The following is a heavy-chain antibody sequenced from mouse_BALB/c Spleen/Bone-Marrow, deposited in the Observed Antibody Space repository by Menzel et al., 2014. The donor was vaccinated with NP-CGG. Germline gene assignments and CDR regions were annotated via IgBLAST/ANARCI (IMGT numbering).Heavy chain of an antibody. CDR2: IYPGSGST. CDR1: GYTFTSYW. J-gene: IGHJ3*01. CDR3: TRGFAY. V-gene: IGHV1S22*01. Sequence: LQQSGSELVRPGASVKLSCKASGYTFTSYWMHWVKQRHGQGLEWIGNIYPGSGSTNYDEKFKSKGTLTVDTSSSTAYMHPSSLTSEDSAVYYCTRGFAYWGQGTLVTVSA.